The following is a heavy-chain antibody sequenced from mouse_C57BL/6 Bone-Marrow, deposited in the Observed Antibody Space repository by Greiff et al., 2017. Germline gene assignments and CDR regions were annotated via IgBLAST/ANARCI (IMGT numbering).Heavy chain of an antibody. CDR3: AREGDGLFYVDY. CDR1: GYAFSSYW. CDR2: IYPGDGDT. J-gene: IGHJ2*01. D-gene: IGHD2-3*01. V-gene: IGHV1-80*01. Sequence: QVQLKQSGAELVKPGASVKISCKASGYAFSSYWMTWVKQRPGKGLEWIGQIYPGDGDTNYNGKFKGKATLTADKSSSTAYMQLSSLTSEDSAVYFCAREGDGLFYVDYWGQGTTLTVSS.